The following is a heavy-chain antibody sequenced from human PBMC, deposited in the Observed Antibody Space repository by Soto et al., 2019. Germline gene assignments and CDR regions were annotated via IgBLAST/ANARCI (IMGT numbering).Heavy chain of an antibody. D-gene: IGHD3-10*01. CDR2: ISGNGGNT. Sequence: VGSLRLSCSASGCTFSGYGMTWVRQTPGKGLEWVSSISGNGGNTYYADSVKGRFTISRDNSKNTLYLQMNSLRAEDTAVYYYARDLSPMVSYYFDYWGQGTLVTVSS. J-gene: IGHJ4*02. V-gene: IGHV3-23*01. CDR1: GCTFSGYG. CDR3: ARDLSPMVSYYFDY.